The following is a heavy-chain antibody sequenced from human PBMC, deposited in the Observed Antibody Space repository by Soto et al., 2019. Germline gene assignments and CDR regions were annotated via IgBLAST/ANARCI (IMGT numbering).Heavy chain of an antibody. D-gene: IGHD3-9*01. Sequence: QVQLQQWGAGLLKPSETLSLTCAVYGGSFSGYYWSWIRQPPGKGLEWIGEINHSGSTNYNPSLKSRVTISVDTSKNQFSLKLSSVTAADTAVYYCARGGLRYFVWKVSDYWGQGTLVTVSS. V-gene: IGHV4-34*01. CDR2: INHSGST. CDR3: ARGGLRYFVWKVSDY. J-gene: IGHJ4*02. CDR1: GGSFSGYY.